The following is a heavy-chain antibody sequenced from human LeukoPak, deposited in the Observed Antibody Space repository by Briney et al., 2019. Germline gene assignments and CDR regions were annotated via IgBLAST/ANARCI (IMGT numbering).Heavy chain of an antibody. V-gene: IGHV1-46*01. J-gene: IGHJ3*02. CDR3: ARSSAYYNEADI. CDR2: INPSGGST. CDR1: GYSFTSYY. D-gene: IGHD3-9*01. Sequence: ASVKVSCKTSGYSFTSYYMHWVRQAPGQGLEWMGIINPSGGSTTCGQNFQGRLTMTNDTSTSTVYMELSSLRSEDTAVYYCARSSAYYNEADIWGQGTMVTVSS.